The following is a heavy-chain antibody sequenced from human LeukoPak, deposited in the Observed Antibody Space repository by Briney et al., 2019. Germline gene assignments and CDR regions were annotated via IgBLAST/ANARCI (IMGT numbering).Heavy chain of an antibody. CDR3: ARQLGSSWYGYYYYYMDV. CDR2: IYHSGST. J-gene: IGHJ6*03. Sequence: SETLSLTCTVSGYSISSGYYWGWIRQPPGKGLEWIGSIYHSGSTYYNPSLKSRVTISVDTSKNQFSLKLSSVTAADTAVYYCARQLGSSWYGYYYYYMDVWGKGTTVTISS. CDR1: GYSISSGYY. D-gene: IGHD6-13*01. V-gene: IGHV4-38-2*02.